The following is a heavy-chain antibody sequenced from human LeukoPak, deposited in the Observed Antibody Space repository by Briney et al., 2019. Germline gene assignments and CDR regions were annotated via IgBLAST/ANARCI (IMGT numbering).Heavy chain of an antibody. V-gene: IGHV3-9*01. D-gene: IGHD2-15*01. CDR2: ISWNSASI. J-gene: IGHJ6*03. Sequence: GGSLRLSCAGSGFIFDEYAMHWVRQAPGKGLEWVSGISWNSASIVYADSVKGRFTISRDNAKNLLFLQMTSLRAADTALYYCVKGHCSSSSCFPNYYYYMDVWGTGTTVTVSS. CDR1: GFIFDEYA. CDR3: VKGHCSSSSCFPNYYYYMDV.